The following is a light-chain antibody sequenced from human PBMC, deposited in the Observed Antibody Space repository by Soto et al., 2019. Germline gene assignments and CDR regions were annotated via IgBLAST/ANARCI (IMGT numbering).Light chain of an antibody. CDR3: QQRSYWIT. CDR2: DTS. V-gene: IGKV3-11*01. J-gene: IGKJ5*01. Sequence: EIVVKQSPATLSLSPGERATXXXRASQSVSRYLAWYQQKPGQAPRLLIYDTSNRATGIPARFSGSGSGTDFTLTISSLEPEDFAVYYCQQRSYWITFGQGTRLEI. CDR1: QSVSRY.